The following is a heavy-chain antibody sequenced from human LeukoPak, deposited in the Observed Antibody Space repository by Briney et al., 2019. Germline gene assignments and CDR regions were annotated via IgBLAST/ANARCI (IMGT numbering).Heavy chain of an antibody. D-gene: IGHD6-19*01. CDR1: GGSMSDKY. CDR3: ARGGWTQDS. CDR2: IYSSGRT. Sequence: KPSETLSLTCTVSGGSMSDKYWTWIRQPPGKGLEWIGYIYSSGRTNYNPSLKSRVTLSVDTSKNQFSLKLTSVTAADTAVYYCARGGWTQDSWGQGTLVTVSS. J-gene: IGHJ4*02. V-gene: IGHV4-59*08.